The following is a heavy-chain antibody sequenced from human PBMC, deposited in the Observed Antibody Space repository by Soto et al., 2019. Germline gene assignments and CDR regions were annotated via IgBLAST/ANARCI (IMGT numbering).Heavy chain of an antibody. Sequence: LRLSCAASGFAFSNYAMGWVRQAPGKGLEWVSSISTGIGATYYADSVKGRFTISRDDSKDTLYLQMNSLRAEDSAVYYCAKDRTVAARNFDYWGQGTQVTVSS. V-gene: IGHV3-23*01. CDR3: AKDRTVAARNFDY. D-gene: IGHD6-6*01. CDR2: ISTGIGAT. J-gene: IGHJ4*02. CDR1: GFAFSNYA.